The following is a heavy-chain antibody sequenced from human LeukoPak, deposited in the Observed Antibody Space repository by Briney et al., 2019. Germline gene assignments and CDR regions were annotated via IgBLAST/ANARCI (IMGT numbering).Heavy chain of an antibody. CDR2: INHSGST. D-gene: IGHD5-18*01. J-gene: IGHJ6*03. V-gene: IGHV4-34*01. CDR3: ARSNVDTAMDYYYYYMDV. Sequence: PSETLSLTCAVYGGSFSGYYWSWIRQPPGKGLEWIGEINHSGSTNYNPSLKSRVTISVDTSKNQFSLKLSSVTAADTAVYYCARSNVDTAMDYYYYYMDVWGRGTTVTVSS. CDR1: GGSFSGYY.